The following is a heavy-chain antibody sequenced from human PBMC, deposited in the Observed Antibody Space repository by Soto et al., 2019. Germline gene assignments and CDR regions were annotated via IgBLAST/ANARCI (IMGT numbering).Heavy chain of an antibody. V-gene: IGHV3-15*01. Sequence: GGSLRLSCAASGFTFSNAWMSWVRQAPGKGLEWVGRIKSKTDGRTTDYAAPVKGRFTISRDDSKNTLYLQMNSLKTEDTAVYYCTTALVVYAIFDYWGQGTLVTVSS. CDR1: GFTFSNAW. J-gene: IGHJ4*02. D-gene: IGHD2-8*01. CDR3: TTALVVYAIFDY. CDR2: IKSKTDGRTT.